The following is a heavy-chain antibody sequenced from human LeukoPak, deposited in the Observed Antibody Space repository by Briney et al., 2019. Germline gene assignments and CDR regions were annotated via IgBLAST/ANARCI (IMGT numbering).Heavy chain of an antibody. V-gene: IGHV1-2*02. CDR1: GYTFTGFY. J-gene: IGHJ4*02. CDR3: AKVPLVATSHFDY. Sequence: AASVKVSCKASGYTFTGFYIHWVRQAPGQGLEWMGWINPNSGGTKYAQRFQGRVTMTRDTSISTAYMELNSLRSDDTAVYHCAKVPLVATSHFDYWGQGTLVTVSS. CDR2: INPNSGGT. D-gene: IGHD5-12*01.